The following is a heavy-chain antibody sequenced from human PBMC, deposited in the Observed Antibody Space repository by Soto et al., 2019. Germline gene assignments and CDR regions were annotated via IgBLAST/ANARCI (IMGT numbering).Heavy chain of an antibody. J-gene: IGHJ4*02. V-gene: IGHV1-3*01. CDR2: IKAGNGNT. CDR1: GYTFAHST. D-gene: IGHD4-17*01. Sequence: GASVKVSCKTSGYTFAHSTIHWVRQAPGQRLEWMGWIKAGNGNTEYSQKVQGRVTITSDTSANTVYIELRSLTSEDTAVYYCASRVDYLSGLHYWGQGSLVTVSS. CDR3: ASRVDYLSGLHY.